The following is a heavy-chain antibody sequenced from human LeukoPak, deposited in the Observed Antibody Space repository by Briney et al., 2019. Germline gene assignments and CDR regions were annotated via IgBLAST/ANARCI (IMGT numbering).Heavy chain of an antibody. CDR3: ARAEMATIYGMDV. V-gene: IGHV4-59*12. CDR1: GGSISSYY. D-gene: IGHD5-24*01. CDR2: IYYSGST. Sequence: SETLSLTCTVSGGSISSYYWSWIRQPPGKGLEWIGYIYYSGSTNYNPSLKSRVTISVDRSKNQFSLKLSSVTAADTAVYYCARAEMATIYGMDVWGQGTTVTVSS. J-gene: IGHJ6*02.